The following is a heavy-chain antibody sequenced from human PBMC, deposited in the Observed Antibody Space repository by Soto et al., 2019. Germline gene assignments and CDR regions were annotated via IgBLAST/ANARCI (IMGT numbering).Heavy chain of an antibody. V-gene: IGHV3-21*01. CDR1: GFTFSSYS. J-gene: IGHJ4*02. CDR3: ARDPIIYYDSSGSYFDY. CDR2: ISSSSSYI. Sequence: PGGSLRLSCAASGFTFSSYSMNWVRQAPGKGLEWVSSISSSSSYIYYADSVKGRFTISRDNAKNSLYLQMNSLRAEDTAVYYCARDPIIYYDSSGSYFDYWGQGTLVTVSS. D-gene: IGHD3-22*01.